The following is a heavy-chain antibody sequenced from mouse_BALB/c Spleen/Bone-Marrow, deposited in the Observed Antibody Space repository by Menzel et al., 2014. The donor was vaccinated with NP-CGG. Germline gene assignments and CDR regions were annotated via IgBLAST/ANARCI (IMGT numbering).Heavy chain of an antibody. CDR3: ARHYYGSSDAMDY. J-gene: IGHJ4*01. D-gene: IGHD1-1*01. CDR2: IVPGTGTT. CDR1: GYTFTNYW. V-gene: IGHV1S132*01. Sequence: QVQLQQPGAELVKPGASVKLSCKTSGYTFTNYWIQWVKQRPGQGLGWIGEIVPGTGTTYYNEKFKGKATLTIDTSSSTAYMQLSSLTSEDSAVYFCARHYYGSSDAMDYWGQGTSVTVSS.